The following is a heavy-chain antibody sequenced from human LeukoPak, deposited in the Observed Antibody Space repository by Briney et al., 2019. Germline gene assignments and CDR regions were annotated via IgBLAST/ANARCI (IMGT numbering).Heavy chain of an antibody. V-gene: IGHV1-2*02. Sequence: GGSLRLSCAASGFTFSSYGMHWVRQAPGQGLEWMGWINSNSGGTNYAQKFQGRVTMTRDTSISTAYMGLSRLRSDDTAVYYCARGRVGATGKPFDYWGQGTLVTVSS. CDR2: INSNSGGT. CDR1: GFTFSSYG. J-gene: IGHJ4*02. CDR3: ARGRVGATGKPFDY. D-gene: IGHD1-26*01.